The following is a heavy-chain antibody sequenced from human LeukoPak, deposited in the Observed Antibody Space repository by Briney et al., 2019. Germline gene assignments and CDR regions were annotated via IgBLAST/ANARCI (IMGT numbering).Heavy chain of an antibody. V-gene: IGHV3-21*05. J-gene: IGHJ4*02. CDR1: GFSFSTFS. D-gene: IGHD6-19*01. CDR3: ARDTGWSFDS. CDR2: ISSSSSDI. Sequence: PGGSLRLSRAASGFSFSTFSMNWVRQAPGKGLEWLSYISSSSSDIDYADSMKGRFTISRDNAKNSLYLQMNSLRAEDTAVYYCARDTGWSFDSWGQGTLVTVSS.